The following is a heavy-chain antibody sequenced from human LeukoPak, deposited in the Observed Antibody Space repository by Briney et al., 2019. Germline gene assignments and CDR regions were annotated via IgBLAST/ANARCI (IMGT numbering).Heavy chain of an antibody. CDR3: ARRLGSGPYYIFADY. V-gene: IGHV1-18*01. D-gene: IGHD3-10*01. Sequence: ESSVKVCCKASGYTFTNSGITWVRQAPGQGLEWMGWVSTYNGHTHYAQKFHDRVTMTIDTSASTVYMELRSLRSDDTAWYYCARRLGSGPYYIFADYWGQGTLVTVSS. CDR2: VSTYNGHT. J-gene: IGHJ4*02. CDR1: GYTFTNSG.